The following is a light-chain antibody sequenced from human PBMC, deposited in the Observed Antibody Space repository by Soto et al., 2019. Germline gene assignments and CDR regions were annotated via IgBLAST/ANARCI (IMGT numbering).Light chain of an antibody. Sequence: EIVLTQSPGTLSLSPGERATLSCRASQRVSDNYLAWYQQKPGQAPRLLIYGASSRATGVPDRFSGSGSGTDFTLTISRLEPEDFXXXXXXXXXXXXXVLFTFGPGTKVETK. CDR3: XXXXXXXXVLFT. J-gene: IGKJ3*01. CDR1: QRVSDNY. CDR2: GAS. V-gene: IGKV3-20*01.